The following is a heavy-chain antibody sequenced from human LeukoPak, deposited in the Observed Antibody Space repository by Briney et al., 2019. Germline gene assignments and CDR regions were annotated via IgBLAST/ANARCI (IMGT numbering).Heavy chain of an antibody. CDR1: GFTFSSYW. CDR3: AYYYGSGSKLYYYGMDV. J-gene: IGHJ6*02. D-gene: IGHD3-10*01. CDR2: IKQDGSEK. Sequence: GGSLRLSCAASGFTFSSYWMSWVRQAPGKGLEWVASIKQDGSEKDYADSVKGRFTISRDNAKNSLYLQMNSLRAEDTAVYYCAYYYGSGSKLYYYGMDVWGQGTTVTVSS. V-gene: IGHV3-7*01.